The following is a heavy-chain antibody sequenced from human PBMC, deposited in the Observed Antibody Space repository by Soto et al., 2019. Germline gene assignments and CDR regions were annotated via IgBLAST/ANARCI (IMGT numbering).Heavy chain of an antibody. Sequence: GVSLRLSCAASGFTFSSYGMHWVRQAPGKGLEWVAVIWYDGSNKYYADSVKGRFTISRDNSKNTLYLQMNSLRAEDTAVYYCARDLQYSSGWYANYYYYYGMDVWGQGTTVTVSS. D-gene: IGHD6-19*01. CDR2: IWYDGSNK. J-gene: IGHJ6*02. CDR1: GFTFSSYG. CDR3: ARDLQYSSGWYANYYYYYGMDV. V-gene: IGHV3-33*01.